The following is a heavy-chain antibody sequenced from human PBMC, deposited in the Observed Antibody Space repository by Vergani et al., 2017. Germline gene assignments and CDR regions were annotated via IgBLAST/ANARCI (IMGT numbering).Heavy chain of an antibody. D-gene: IGHD2-15*01. V-gene: IGHV1-69*06. CDR2: IIPIFGTA. Sequence: QVQLVQSGAEVKKPGSSVKVSCKASGGTFSSYAISWVRQAPGQGLEWMGGIIPIFGTANYAQKFQGRVTITADKSTSTAYMELSSLRSEDTAVYYCARDQRGGYCSGGSCYSGETWYFDLWGRGTLVTVSS. CDR3: ARDQRGGYCSGGSCYSGETWYFDL. J-gene: IGHJ2*01. CDR1: GGTFSSYA.